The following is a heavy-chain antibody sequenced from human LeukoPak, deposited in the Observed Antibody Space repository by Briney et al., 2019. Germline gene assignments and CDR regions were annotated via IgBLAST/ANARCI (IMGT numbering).Heavy chain of an antibody. CDR3: ARDKRGSTYYDFWSGYEAEADLGMDV. CDR2: ISSSSSTI. V-gene: IGHV3-48*01. D-gene: IGHD3-3*01. Sequence: PGGSLRLSCAASGFTFSSYSMNWVRQAPGKGLEWVSYISSSSSTIYYADSVKGRFTISRDNAKNSLYLQMNSLRAEDTAVYYCARDKRGSTYYDFWSGYEAEADLGMDVWGQGTTVTVSS. CDR1: GFTFSSYS. J-gene: IGHJ6*02.